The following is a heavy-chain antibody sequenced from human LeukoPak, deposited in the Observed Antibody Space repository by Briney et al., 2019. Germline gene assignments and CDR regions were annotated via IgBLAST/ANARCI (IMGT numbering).Heavy chain of an antibody. V-gene: IGHV3-48*01. CDR1: GFTFSSYS. J-gene: IGHJ4*02. CDR2: ISSSSSTI. D-gene: IGHD2-21*01. CDR3: ARDPVWQGFDY. Sequence: GGSLRLSCAASGFTFSSYSMNWVRQAPGKGLEWVSYISSSSSTIYYADSVKGRFTISRDNAKNSLYLQMNSLRAEDTAVYYCARDPVWQGFDYWGQGTLVTVSS.